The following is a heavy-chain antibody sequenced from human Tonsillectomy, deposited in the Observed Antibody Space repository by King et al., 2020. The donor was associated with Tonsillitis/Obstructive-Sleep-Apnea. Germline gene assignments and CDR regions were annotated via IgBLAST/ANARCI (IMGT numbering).Heavy chain of an antibody. CDR3: AYNILGYCSGGSCYPGYY. D-gene: IGHD2-15*01. Sequence: QLVQSGGGVVQPGRSLRLSCAASGFTFSSYAMHWVRQAPGKGLEWVTVISYDGSNKYYADSVKGRFTISRDNSKNTLYLQMNSLRAEDTAVYYCAYNILGYCSGGSCYPGYYWGQGTLVTVSS. V-gene: IGHV3-30*01. CDR2: ISYDGSNK. J-gene: IGHJ4*02. CDR1: GFTFSSYA.